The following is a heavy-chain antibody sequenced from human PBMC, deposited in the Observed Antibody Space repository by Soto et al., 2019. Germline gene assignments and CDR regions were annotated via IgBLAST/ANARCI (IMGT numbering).Heavy chain of an antibody. CDR1: GGSLNSYY. J-gene: IGHJ3*02. D-gene: IGHD6-19*01. V-gene: IGHV4-59*01. Sequence: QVQLQESGPGLVKPSETLSLTCTVSGGSLNSYYWSWIRQPPGKGLEWIGYIYYSGSTHYNPSLKNRATISVDTSKNQFTLKVSSVTAADTAVYYCARVPWQWLGGYAFHIWGRGTMVTVSS. CDR3: ARVPWQWLGGYAFHI. CDR2: IYYSGST.